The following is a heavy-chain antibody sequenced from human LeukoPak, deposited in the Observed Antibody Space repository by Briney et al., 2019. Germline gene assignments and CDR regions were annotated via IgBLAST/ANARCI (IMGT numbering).Heavy chain of an antibody. CDR3: ARTAGGYYYGHYFDY. Sequence: SETLSLTCTVSGGSISSYYWSWIRQPPGKGLEWIGYIYYSGSTNYNPSLKSRVTISVDTSKNQFSLKLSSVTAADTAVYYCARTAGGYYYGHYFDYWGPGTLVTVSS. V-gene: IGHV4-59*01. D-gene: IGHD3-22*01. J-gene: IGHJ4*02. CDR1: GGSISSYY. CDR2: IYYSGST.